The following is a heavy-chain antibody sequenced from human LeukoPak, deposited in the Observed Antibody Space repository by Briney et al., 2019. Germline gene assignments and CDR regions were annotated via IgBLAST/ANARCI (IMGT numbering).Heavy chain of an antibody. V-gene: IGHV3-53*01. CDR2: ISRDSST. CDR1: DLPVRSNY. CDR3: RVCGGDCSLIDT. J-gene: IGHJ5*02. Sequence: GGSLRLSCAASDLPVRSNYMSWVRQAPGKGLECVSYISRDSSTTYAASVKGRFTTSRDNSGNTLYLQMNNLKTEDTAVYYCRVCGGDCSLIDTWGQGTLVTVSS. D-gene: IGHD2-21*02.